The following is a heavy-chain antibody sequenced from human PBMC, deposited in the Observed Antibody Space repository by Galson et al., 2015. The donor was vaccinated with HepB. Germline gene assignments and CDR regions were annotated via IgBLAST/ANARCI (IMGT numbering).Heavy chain of an antibody. Sequence: SLRLSCAASGFTFSSYAMSWVRQAPGKGLEWVSAISGSGGSAYYADSVKGRFTISRDNSKNTLYLQMNSLRAEDTAVYYCARAGNYYDSSGYSFDAFDIWGQGTMVTVSS. CDR2: ISGSGGSA. V-gene: IGHV3-23*01. D-gene: IGHD3-22*01. J-gene: IGHJ3*02. CDR1: GFTFSSYA. CDR3: ARAGNYYDSSGYSFDAFDI.